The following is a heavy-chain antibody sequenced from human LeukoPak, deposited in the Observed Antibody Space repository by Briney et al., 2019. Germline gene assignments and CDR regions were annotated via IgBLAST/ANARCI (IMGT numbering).Heavy chain of an antibody. V-gene: IGHV1-24*01. CDR2: FDPEDGET. J-gene: IGHJ6*02. D-gene: IGHD4-17*01. CDR3: ATDLVDGDYGDRLGGMDV. Sequence: ASVKVSCKVSGYTLTELSMHWVRQAPGKGLEWMGGFDPEDGETIYAQKFQGRVTMTEDTSTDTACMELSSLRSEDTAVYYCATDLVDGDYGDRLGGMDVWGQGTTVTVSS. CDR1: GYTLTELS.